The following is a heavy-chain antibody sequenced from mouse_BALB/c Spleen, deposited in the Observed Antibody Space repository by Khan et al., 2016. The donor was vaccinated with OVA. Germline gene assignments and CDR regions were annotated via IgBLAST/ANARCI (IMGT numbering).Heavy chain of an antibody. Sequence: EVELVESGGGSVKPGESLKVSCAASGFTFSNYGMSWVRQTPEKRMEWVASISSGGNTYYPDSVMGRFTISRDNVRNILYLQMSSLRSEDTAMYYCARDYWFVYWGQGTLVTVSA. CDR3: ARDYWFVY. CDR2: ISSGGNT. CDR1: GFTFSNYG. J-gene: IGHJ3*01. V-gene: IGHV5-6-5*01.